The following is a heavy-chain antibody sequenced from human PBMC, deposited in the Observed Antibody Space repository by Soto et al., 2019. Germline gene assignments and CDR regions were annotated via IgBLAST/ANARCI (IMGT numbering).Heavy chain of an antibody. V-gene: IGHV1-2*02. J-gene: IGHJ6*02. D-gene: IGHD1-1*01. Sequence: RASVKVSCKASGYTFADYYLHWVRQAPGQGLEWMGWINPNTAFTKYAQNFQGRVTMTSDTSISTAYMELSSLRSDDTAVYYCARDPVLNWNLFHYTMDVWGQGTTVTVSS. CDR3: ARDPVLNWNLFHYTMDV. CDR1: GYTFADYY. CDR2: INPNTAFT.